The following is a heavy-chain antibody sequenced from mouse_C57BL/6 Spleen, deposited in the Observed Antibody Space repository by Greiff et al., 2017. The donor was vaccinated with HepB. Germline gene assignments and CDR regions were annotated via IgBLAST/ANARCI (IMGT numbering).Heavy chain of an antibody. J-gene: IGHJ3*01. CDR3: AINSPWFAY. CDR1: GYTFTSYW. Sequence: QVQLQQPGAELVKPGASVKVSCKASGYTFTSYWMHWVKQRPGQGLEWIGYINPSSGYTKYNQKFKDKATLTADKSSSTAYMQLSSLTYEDSAVYYCAINSPWFAYWGQGTLVTVSA. CDR2: INPSSGYT. D-gene: IGHD4-1*02. V-gene: IGHV1-7*01.